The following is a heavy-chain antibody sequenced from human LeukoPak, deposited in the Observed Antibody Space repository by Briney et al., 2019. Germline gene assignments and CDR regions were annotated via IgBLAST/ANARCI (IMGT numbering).Heavy chain of an antibody. V-gene: IGHV4-59*08. CDR2: IYYSGST. D-gene: IGHD3-22*01. Sequence: SETLSLTCTVSGGSISSYYWSWIRQPPGKGLEWIGYIYYSGSTNYNPSLKSRVTISVDTSKNQFSLKLSSATAADTAVYYCARPHRDSSGYYYYYYMDVWGKGTTVTVSS. CDR3: ARPHRDSSGYYYYYYMDV. CDR1: GGSISSYY. J-gene: IGHJ6*03.